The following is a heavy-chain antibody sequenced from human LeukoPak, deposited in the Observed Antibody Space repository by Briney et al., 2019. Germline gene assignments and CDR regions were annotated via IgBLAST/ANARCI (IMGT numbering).Heavy chain of an antibody. Sequence: GGSLRLSCAASGFTFNNYAMSWVRQAPGKGLEWVSAISGSGGSTYYADSVKGRFTISRDNSKNTLYLQMNSLRAEDTAVYYCAKCLLLRFLEWLNYYYYMDVWGKGTTVTISS. CDR1: GFTFNNYA. V-gene: IGHV3-23*01. CDR2: ISGSGGST. D-gene: IGHD3-3*01. CDR3: AKCLLLRFLEWLNYYYYMDV. J-gene: IGHJ6*03.